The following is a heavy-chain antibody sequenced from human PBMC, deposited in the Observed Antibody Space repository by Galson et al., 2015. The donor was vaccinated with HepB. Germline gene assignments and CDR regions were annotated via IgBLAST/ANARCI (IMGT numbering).Heavy chain of an antibody. Sequence: SVKVSCKASGYTLTELSMHWVRQAPGKGLEWMGGFDPEDGETIYAQKFQGRVTMTEDTSTDTAYMELSSLGSEDTAVYYCATGVDDYGDYDAFDIWGQGTMVTVSS. CDR1: GYTLTELS. CDR2: FDPEDGET. CDR3: ATGVDDYGDYDAFDI. V-gene: IGHV1-24*01. J-gene: IGHJ3*02. D-gene: IGHD4-17*01.